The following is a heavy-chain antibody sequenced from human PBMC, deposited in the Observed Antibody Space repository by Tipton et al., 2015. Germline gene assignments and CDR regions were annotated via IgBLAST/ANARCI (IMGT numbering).Heavy chain of an antibody. J-gene: IGHJ4*02. CDR2: FYYSGST. V-gene: IGHV4-30-4*01. CDR1: GGSVGGDYY. CDR3: ARGGPRVGATKLDY. Sequence: TLSLTCTVSGGSVGGDYYWSWIRQPPGRGLEWIGYFYYSGSTYYNPSLKSRVSISVDTSKNQFSLKLSSVTAADTAVYYCARGGPRVGATKLDYWGQGTLVTVSS. D-gene: IGHD1-26*01.